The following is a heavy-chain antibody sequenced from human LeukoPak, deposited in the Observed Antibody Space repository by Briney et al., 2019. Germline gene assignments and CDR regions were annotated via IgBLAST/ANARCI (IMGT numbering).Heavy chain of an antibody. J-gene: IGHJ5*02. CDR1: GYTFTSYG. Sequence: ASVKVSCKASGYTFTSYGINWVRQAPGQGLEWVGWISAYNGNTNYAQKLQVRVTMTTDTSTSTAYMELRSLRSDDTAVYYCARAGSVSHWFDPWGQGTLVTVSS. CDR3: ARAGSVSHWFDP. V-gene: IGHV1-18*01. D-gene: IGHD5/OR15-5a*01. CDR2: ISAYNGNT.